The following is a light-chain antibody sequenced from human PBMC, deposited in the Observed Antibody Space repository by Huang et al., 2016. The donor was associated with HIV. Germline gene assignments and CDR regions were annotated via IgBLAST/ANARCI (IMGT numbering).Light chain of an antibody. Sequence: EMVMTQSPDTLSVSPGESVTLSCRASQGISSNLAWYQQKPGQAPRLLIHGASTRAAGIPARFSGRGSEIAFTLTINSLQSEDSALYYCLQYNNWPRTFGQGTKLEIK. CDR3: LQYNNWPRT. J-gene: IGKJ2*01. CDR1: QGISSN. V-gene: IGKV3-15*01. CDR2: GAS.